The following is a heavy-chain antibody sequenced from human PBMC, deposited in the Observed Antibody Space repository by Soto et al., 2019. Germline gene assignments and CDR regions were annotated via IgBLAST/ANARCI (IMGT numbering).Heavy chain of an antibody. CDR2: IVVGSGNT. D-gene: IGHD1-26*01. J-gene: IGHJ5*02. CDR3: AAAFAVGARFDP. Sequence: QMPLVQSGPEVKKPGTSVKVSCKASGFTFTSSAVQWVRQARGQRLEWIGWIVVGSGNTNYAQKFQERVTITRDMSTSTAYMELSSLRSEDTAVYYCAAAFAVGARFDPWGQGTLVTVSS. V-gene: IGHV1-58*01. CDR1: GFTFTSSA.